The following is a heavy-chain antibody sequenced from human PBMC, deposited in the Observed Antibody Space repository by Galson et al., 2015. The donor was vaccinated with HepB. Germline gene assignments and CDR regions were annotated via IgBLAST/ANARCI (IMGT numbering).Heavy chain of an antibody. CDR1: GFTVSSNY. V-gene: IGHV3-66*01. J-gene: IGHJ4*02. Sequence: SLRLSCAASGFTVSSNYMSWVRQAPGKGLEWVSVIYSGGSTYYADSVKGRFTISRDNSKNTLYLQMNSLRAEDTAVYYCARGGGNYGVLYYFDYWGQGTLVTVSS. CDR3: ARGGGNYGVLYYFDY. D-gene: IGHD4-17*01. CDR2: IYSGGST.